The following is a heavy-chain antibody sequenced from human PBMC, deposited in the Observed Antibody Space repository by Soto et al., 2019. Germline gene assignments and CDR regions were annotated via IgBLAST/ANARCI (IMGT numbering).Heavy chain of an antibody. CDR2: ISGSGGST. D-gene: IGHD2-8*01. CDR1: GFTFSSFA. CDR3: AKFLVAPGCFAP. Sequence: GGSLRLSSAASGFTFSSFAMSWVRQAPGKGLEWVSAISGSGGSTYYADSVKGRFTISRDNSQNTLYLQMNSMRAEDKAVYYWAKFLVAPGCFAPWGKVTL. J-gene: IGHJ5*02. V-gene: IGHV3-23*01.